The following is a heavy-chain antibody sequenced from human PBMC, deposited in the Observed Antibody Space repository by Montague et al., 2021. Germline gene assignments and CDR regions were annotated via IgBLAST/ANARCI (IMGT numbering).Heavy chain of an antibody. Sequence: SETLSLTCTVSGDSISSKYFWSWVRQPLGKSLEWFGEIYHGTTSYSPSLKGRRTVSMDTSRNQFSLKLSSVTAADTAIYYCAVGSESAWELLHHWGQGILVTVSS. D-gene: IGHD1-26*01. V-gene: IGHV4-4*02. J-gene: IGHJ5*02. CDR2: IYHGTT. CDR3: AVGSESAWELLHH. CDR1: GDSISSKYF.